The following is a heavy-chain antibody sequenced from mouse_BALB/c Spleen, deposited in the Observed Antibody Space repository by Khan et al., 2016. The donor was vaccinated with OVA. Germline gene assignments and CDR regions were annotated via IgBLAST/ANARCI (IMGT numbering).Heavy chain of an antibody. CDR1: GYTFTSYW. CDR3: ARDRIDY. Sequence: QVQLQQSGAELAKPGASVKMSCTASGYTFTSYWMHWIKQRPGPGLEWIGYINPTPGYTDYNQKFKDKATLTADKSSSTAYMQLSSLTSDDSAVYYCARDRIDYWGQGTALTVSS. J-gene: IGHJ2*01. V-gene: IGHV1-7*01. CDR2: INPTPGYT.